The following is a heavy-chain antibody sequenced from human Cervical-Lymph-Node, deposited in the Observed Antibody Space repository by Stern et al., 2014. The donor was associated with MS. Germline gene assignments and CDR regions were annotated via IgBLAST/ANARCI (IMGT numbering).Heavy chain of an antibody. CDR1: GVIFSGYA. J-gene: IGHJ3*02. CDR2: ISYDGSEK. D-gene: IGHD4-17*01. CDR3: AREDYGAYSRRLQGFDI. Sequence: VQLVESGGGVVQPGRSLRLSCAASGVIFSGYAMHWVRQAPGKGLEWVAVISYDGSEKYYADSVKGRFTISRDNSKNTLYLQMNSLRAEDTALYYCAREDYGAYSRRLQGFDIWGQGTMVTVSS. V-gene: IGHV3-30-3*01.